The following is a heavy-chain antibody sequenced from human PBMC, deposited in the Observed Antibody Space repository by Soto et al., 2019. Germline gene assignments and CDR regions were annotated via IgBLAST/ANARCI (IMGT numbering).Heavy chain of an antibody. J-gene: IGHJ4*02. D-gene: IGHD3-22*01. V-gene: IGHV3-30*18. Sequence: QVQLVESGGGVVQPGRSLRLSCAASGFTFSSYGMHWVRQAPGKGLEWVAVISYDGSNKYYADSVKGRFTISRDNSKNTLYLQMNSMRAEDTAVYYCANVMIVVVTNQAPIDYWGQGTLVTVSS. CDR3: ANVMIVVVTNQAPIDY. CDR2: ISYDGSNK. CDR1: GFTFSSYG.